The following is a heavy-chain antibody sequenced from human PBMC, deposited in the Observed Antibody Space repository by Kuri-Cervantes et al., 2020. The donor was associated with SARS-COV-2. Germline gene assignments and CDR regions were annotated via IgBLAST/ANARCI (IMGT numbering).Heavy chain of an antibody. CDR3: TTDPLTYYYDSSGYYTRGAFDI. CDR1: GFTFSDYA. CDR2: SRNRAYNYNT. D-gene: IGHD3-22*01. J-gene: IGHJ3*02. V-gene: IGHV3-72*01. Sequence: GESLKISCAASGFTFSDYAMSWVRQAPGKGLEWVGRSRNRAYNYNTEYAASVKGRFTISRDDSGDSLYLQMNSLKTEDTAVYYCTTDPLTYYYDSSGYYTRGAFDIWGQGTMVTVSS.